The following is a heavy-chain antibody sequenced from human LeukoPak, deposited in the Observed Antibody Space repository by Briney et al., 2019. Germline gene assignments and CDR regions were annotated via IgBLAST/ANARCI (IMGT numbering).Heavy chain of an antibody. V-gene: IGHV4-30-4*01. CDR1: GGSISSGDYY. CDR3: ARAIRYYYGSGSYHPRHAFDI. Sequence: TSETLSLTCTVSGGSISSGDYYWSWIRQPPGKGLEWIGYIYYSGSTYYNPSLKSRVTISVDTSKNQFSLKLSSVTAADTAVYYCARAIRYYYGSGSYHPRHAFDIWGQGTMVTVSS. D-gene: IGHD3-10*01. CDR2: IYYSGST. J-gene: IGHJ3*02.